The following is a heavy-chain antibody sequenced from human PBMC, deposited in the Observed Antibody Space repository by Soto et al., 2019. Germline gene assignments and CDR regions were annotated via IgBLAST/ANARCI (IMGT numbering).Heavy chain of an antibody. D-gene: IGHD1-1*01. V-gene: IGHV2-5*02. CDR3: APRAGLQGNWNGGYFDF. Sequence: QITLKESGPPRVKPTQTLTLTCTFSGFSLSTSGVGVGWIRQPPGKALERLALIYWDDDKRYSPSLKSRLTNTQDNPKNPGVLTKDHLEPGDTAHYYWAPRAGLQGNWNGGYFDFWGQGALVTVSS. CDR1: GFSLSTSGVG. J-gene: IGHJ4*02. CDR2: IYWDDDK.